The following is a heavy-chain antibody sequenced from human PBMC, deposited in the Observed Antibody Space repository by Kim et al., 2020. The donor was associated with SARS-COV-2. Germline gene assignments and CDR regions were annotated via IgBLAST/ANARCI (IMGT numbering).Heavy chain of an antibody. J-gene: IGHJ4*02. V-gene: IGHV4-4*02. CDR2: IYHSGST. CDR3: ARKGADYFGEYYFDY. D-gene: IGHD3-10*01. CDR1: GGSISSSNW. Sequence: SETLSLTCAVSGGSISSSNWWSWVRQPPGKGLEWIGEIYHSGSTNYNPSLKSRVTISVDKSKNQFSLKLSSVTAADTAVYYCARKGADYFGEYYFDYWGQGTLVTVSS.